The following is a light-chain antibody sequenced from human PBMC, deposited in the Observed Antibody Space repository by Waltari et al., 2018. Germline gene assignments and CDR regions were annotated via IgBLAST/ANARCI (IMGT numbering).Light chain of an antibody. CDR1: QSVSSNY. V-gene: IGKV3-20*01. CDR2: GVS. Sequence: EIVLTQSPGTLSLSPGERATLSCRASQSVSSNYLAWYQQKPGQAPRLLIYGVSSRATGIPDVFSGSGSGTDFTLTISRLEPEDFAVYYCQQYGSSPQTFGQGTKVEIK. J-gene: IGKJ1*01. CDR3: QQYGSSPQT.